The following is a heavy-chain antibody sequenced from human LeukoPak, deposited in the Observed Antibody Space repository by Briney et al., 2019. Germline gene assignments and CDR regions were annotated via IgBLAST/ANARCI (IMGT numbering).Heavy chain of an antibody. D-gene: IGHD2-2*01. CDR3: ARGRGLYCSSTSCSSFDY. J-gene: IGHJ4*02. CDR2: ISSNGGST. Sequence: GRSLRLSCAASGFTFSSYAMHWVRQAPGKGLEYVSAISSNGGSTYYANSVKGRFTISRDNSKNTLYLQMGSLRAEDMAVYYCARGRGLYCSSTSCSSFDYWGQGTLVTVSS. V-gene: IGHV3-64*01. CDR1: GFTFSSYA.